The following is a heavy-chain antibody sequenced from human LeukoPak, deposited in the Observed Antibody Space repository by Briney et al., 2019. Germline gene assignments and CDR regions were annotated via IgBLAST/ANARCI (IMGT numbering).Heavy chain of an antibody. V-gene: IGHV4-34*01. J-gene: IGHJ4*02. CDR3: ARVLYCGGDCYSNYFDY. CDR2: INHSGST. CDR1: GGSFSGYY. D-gene: IGHD2-21*02. Sequence: SETLSLTCAVYGGSFSGYYWGWIRQPPGKGLEWIGEINHSGSTNYNPSLKSRVTISVDTSKNQFSLKLSSVTAADTAVYYCARVLYCGGDCYSNYFDYWGQGTLVTVSS.